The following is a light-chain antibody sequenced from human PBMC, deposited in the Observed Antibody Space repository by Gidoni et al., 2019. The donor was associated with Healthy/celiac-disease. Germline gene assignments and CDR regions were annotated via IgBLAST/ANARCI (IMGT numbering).Light chain of an antibody. V-gene: IGKV1-39*01. CDR2: AAP. Sequence: DIQMTQSPSSLSASVGDRVTITCRASQSISSYLNWYQQQPGKAPKLLIYAAPSLQSGVPSRFSGSGSGTDFTLPISSLQPEYFATYYCQQSYSTPWTFGQGTKVEIK. J-gene: IGKJ1*01. CDR3: QQSYSTPWT. CDR1: QSISSY.